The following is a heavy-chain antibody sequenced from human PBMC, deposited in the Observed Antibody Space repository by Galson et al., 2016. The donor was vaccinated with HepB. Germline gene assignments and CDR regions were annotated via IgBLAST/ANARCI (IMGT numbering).Heavy chain of an antibody. CDR3: ARGWEEDDFHVGY. J-gene: IGHJ4*02. Sequence: SVKVSCKASGYTFTDYYLHWVRQAPGQGPEWMGWSNPNNGGATYAQKFHGRITMTLDTSISTAYMELRRLRYDDTAVYYCARGWEEDDFHVGYWGQGTLVTVSS. D-gene: IGHD1-26*01. CDR1: GYTFTDYY. V-gene: IGHV1-2*02. CDR2: SNPNNGGA.